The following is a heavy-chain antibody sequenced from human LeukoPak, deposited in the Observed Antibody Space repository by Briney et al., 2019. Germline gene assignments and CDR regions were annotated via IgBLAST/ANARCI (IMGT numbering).Heavy chain of an antibody. D-gene: IGHD3-22*01. J-gene: IGHJ4*02. V-gene: IGHV3-23*01. CDR3: AKSSYYDSSGFYREYYFDY. CDR1: GFSFNNFG. CDR2: ISGTGGST. Sequence: GGSLRLSCVASGFSFNNFGMSWVRQAPGKGLEWVSSISGTGGSTHYADSVKGRFTISRDNSKNTLYLQMNSLRAEDTAVYYCAKSSYYDSSGFYREYYFDYWARELWSPSPQ.